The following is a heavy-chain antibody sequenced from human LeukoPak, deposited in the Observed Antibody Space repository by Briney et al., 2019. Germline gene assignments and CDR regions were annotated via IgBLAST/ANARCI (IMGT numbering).Heavy chain of an antibody. CDR1: GYSFNTYD. J-gene: IGHJ4*02. D-gene: IGHD3-9*01. CDR2: INAGNGNT. Sequence: ASVTVSCTASGYSFNTYDITWVRQAPGQGLEWMGWINAGNGNTKYSQTFQGRVTITRDTSASTAYMELSSLRSEDTAVYYCARSVGGYDILTGYSPYYFDYWGQGTLVTVSS. V-gene: IGHV1-3*01. CDR3: ARSVGGYDILTGYSPYYFDY.